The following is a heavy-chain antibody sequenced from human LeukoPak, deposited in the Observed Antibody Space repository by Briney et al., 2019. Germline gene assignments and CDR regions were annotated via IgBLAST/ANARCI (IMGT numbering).Heavy chain of an antibody. V-gene: IGHV3-21*01. Sequence: GGSLRLCCAASGFTFSSYSMNWGRQAPGEGLEWGSSISSSSSYIYYADSVNGRFTISSDNAKNSLYLQMNRLRAEDTAVYYCARDVLKDTAMDYWGQGTLVTVSS. D-gene: IGHD5-18*01. J-gene: IGHJ4*02. CDR2: ISSSSSYI. CDR3: ARDVLKDTAMDY. CDR1: GFTFSSYS.